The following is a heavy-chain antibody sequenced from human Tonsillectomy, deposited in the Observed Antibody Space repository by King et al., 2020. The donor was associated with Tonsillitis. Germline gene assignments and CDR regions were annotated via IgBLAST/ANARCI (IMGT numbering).Heavy chain of an antibody. CDR3: ARVSFYDSGGYVLDY. Sequence: VQLVESGGGLVQPGGSLRLYCAASGFTVSSNYVTWVRQAPGKGLEWVSVIYSGGSTYYADSVKGRFTISRDNSKNTLYLQVNSLRAEDTAVYYCARVSFYDSGGYVLDYWGQGTLVTVSS. CDR1: GFTVSSNY. J-gene: IGHJ4*02. D-gene: IGHD3-22*01. CDR2: IYSGGST. V-gene: IGHV3-66*01.